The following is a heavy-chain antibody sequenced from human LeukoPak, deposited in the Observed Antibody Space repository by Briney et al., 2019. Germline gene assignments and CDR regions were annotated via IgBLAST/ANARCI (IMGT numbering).Heavy chain of an antibody. V-gene: IGHV4-59*01. J-gene: IGHJ5*02. D-gene: IGHD2-21*02. CDR3: ARGRAYCGGDCYSRWFDP. CDR2: IYYSGST. Sequence: SETLSLTCTVSGGSISSYFWSWIRQPPGKGLEWIGYIYYSGSTNYNPSLKSRVTISVDTSKNQFSLKLSSVTAADTAVYYCARGRAYCGGDCYSRWFDPWGQGTLVTVSS. CDR1: GGSISSYF.